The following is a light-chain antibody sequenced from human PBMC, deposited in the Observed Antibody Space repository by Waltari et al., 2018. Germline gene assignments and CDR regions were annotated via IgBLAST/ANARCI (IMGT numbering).Light chain of an antibody. CDR1: QSVLYSSNNMNY. CDR2: WAS. V-gene: IGKV4-1*01. CDR3: QQYYAIPRT. Sequence: DIVMTQSPDSLAVSLGERATINCKSSQSVLYSSNNMNYLAWYQQRPGQPPKLLIYWASTRESGVPDRFSGSGSGTDFTLTISSLLAEDVAVYYCQQYYAIPRTFGQGTKVEIK. J-gene: IGKJ1*01.